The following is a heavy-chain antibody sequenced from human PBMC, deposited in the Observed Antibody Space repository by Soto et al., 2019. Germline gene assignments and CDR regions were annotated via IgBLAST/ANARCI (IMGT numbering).Heavy chain of an antibody. Sequence: SETLSLTCTVSGGSISSSGYYWGWIRQPPGKGLEWIGSIYYSGSTYCNPSLKSRVTISVDTSKNQFSLKLSSVTAADTAVYYCATGKYYDILTGYPLNWFDPWGQGTLVTVSS. CDR1: GGSISSSGYY. V-gene: IGHV4-39*01. CDR2: IYYSGST. D-gene: IGHD3-9*01. J-gene: IGHJ5*02. CDR3: ATGKYYDILTGYPLNWFDP.